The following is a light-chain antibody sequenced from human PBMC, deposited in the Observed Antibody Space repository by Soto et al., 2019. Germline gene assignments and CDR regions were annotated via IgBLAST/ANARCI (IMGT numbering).Light chain of an antibody. J-gene: IGKJ4*01. V-gene: IGKV1-27*01. Sequence: DIQMTQAPSSLSASVGDIVTITCRARQGISTYFAWYQQKPGKVPKLLISAAYTLQSGVPPRFSGSGSGTDFTLTISSLQPEDVATYYCQKYDNSPLTFGGGTKVEIK. CDR2: AAY. CDR3: QKYDNSPLT. CDR1: QGISTY.